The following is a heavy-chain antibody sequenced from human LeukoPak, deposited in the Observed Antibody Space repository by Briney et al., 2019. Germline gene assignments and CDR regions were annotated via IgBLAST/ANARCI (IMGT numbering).Heavy chain of an antibody. CDR2: TYYRSKWYN. Sequence: SQTLSLTCAISGDSASSNSAAWNWIRQSPSRGLEWLGRTYYRSKWYNDYAVSVKSRITINPDTSKNQFSLQLNSVTPEDTAVYYCARDAEKRYSSSWYSYNWFDPWGQGTLVTVSS. D-gene: IGHD6-13*01. J-gene: IGHJ5*02. CDR3: ARDAEKRYSSSWYSYNWFDP. V-gene: IGHV6-1*01. CDR1: GDSASSNSAA.